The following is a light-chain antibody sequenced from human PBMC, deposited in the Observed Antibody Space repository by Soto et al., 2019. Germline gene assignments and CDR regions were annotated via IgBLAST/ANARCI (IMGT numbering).Light chain of an antibody. V-gene: IGKV3-20*01. CDR1: QSISHY. CDR2: GAA. CDR3: QQYDASPFT. Sequence: EIVLTQSPGTLSLSPGERATLSCRANQSISHYLAWYQQKPGQSPRLLIYGAASRAIGIPDRFNGTGSETTFTLTISRLQPEAFALYFCQQYDASPFTFGPGTKVDI. J-gene: IGKJ3*01.